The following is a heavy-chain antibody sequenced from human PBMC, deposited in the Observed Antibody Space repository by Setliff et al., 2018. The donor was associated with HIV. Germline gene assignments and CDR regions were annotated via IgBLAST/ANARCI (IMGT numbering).Heavy chain of an antibody. V-gene: IGHV4-39*07. Sequence: PSETLSLTCTVSGGSINTGSYYWGWIRQPPGKGLESIGTIYYSGSTYYKSSLKSRLTISVDTSKNQFSLKMSSVTAADTAVYYCARARGPEGYFDSWGQGTRVTSPQ. CDR1: GGSINTGSYY. CDR3: ARARGPEGYFDS. CDR2: IYYSGST. D-gene: IGHD3-10*01. J-gene: IGHJ4*02.